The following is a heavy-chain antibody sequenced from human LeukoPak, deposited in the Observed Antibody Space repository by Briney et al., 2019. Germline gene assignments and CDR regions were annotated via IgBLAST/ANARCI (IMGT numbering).Heavy chain of an antibody. J-gene: IGHJ4*02. V-gene: IGHV3-23*01. CDR1: GFTVSSYA. CDR2: ISGSGDNT. Sequence: QSGGSLRLSCAASGFTVSSYAMSWVRQVPGKGLEWVSVISGSGDNTYYADSVKGRFTISRDNSKNMLYLQMNSLRAEDTAVYYCAKWKYSNSGLDDYWGQGTLVTVSS. D-gene: IGHD6-6*01. CDR3: AKWKYSNSGLDDY.